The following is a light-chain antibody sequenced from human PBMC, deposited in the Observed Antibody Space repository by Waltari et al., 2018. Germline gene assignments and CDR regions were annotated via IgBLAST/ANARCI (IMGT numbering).Light chain of an antibody. V-gene: IGKV3-11*01. Sequence: EIVLTQSPATLSLSPGERATLSCRASQSVKYVAWFQHKPGQTPRLLIYDASNRATGIPARFSGSGSGTDFTLTISSREPEDFAVYYCQQRSTWLAFTFGGGTKVELK. CDR1: QSVKY. CDR3: QQRSTWLAFT. CDR2: DAS. J-gene: IGKJ4*01.